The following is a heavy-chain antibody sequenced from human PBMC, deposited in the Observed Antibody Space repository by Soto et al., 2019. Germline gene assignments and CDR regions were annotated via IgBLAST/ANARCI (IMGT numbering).Heavy chain of an antibody. CDR3: AKDASHIVLVVAARGYYFDY. Sequence: EVQLLESGGGLVQPGGSLRLSCAASGFTFSSYAMSWVRQAPGKGLEWVSAISGSGGSTYYADSVKGRFTISRDNSKNTLYLQMNSLRAEDTAVYYCAKDASHIVLVVAARGYYFDYWGQGTLVTVSS. J-gene: IGHJ4*02. CDR1: GFTFSSYA. CDR2: ISGSGGST. D-gene: IGHD2-15*01. V-gene: IGHV3-23*01.